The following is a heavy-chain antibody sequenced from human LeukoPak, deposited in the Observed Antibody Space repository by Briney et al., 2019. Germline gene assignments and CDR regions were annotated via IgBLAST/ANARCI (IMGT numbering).Heavy chain of an antibody. CDR3: ATELAVASGAFDY. V-gene: IGHV1-24*01. CDR1: GYTLTELS. J-gene: IGHJ4*02. CDR2: FDPEDGET. Sequence: GASVKVSCKVTGYTLTELSMHWVRQAPGKGLEWMGGFDPEDGETIYAQKFQGRVTMTEDTSADTAYMELSSLRSEDTAVYYCATELAVASGAFDYWGQGTLVTVSS. D-gene: IGHD6-19*01.